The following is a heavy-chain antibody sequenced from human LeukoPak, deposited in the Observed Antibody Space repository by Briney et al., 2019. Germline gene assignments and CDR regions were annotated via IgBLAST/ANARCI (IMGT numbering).Heavy chain of an antibody. CDR1: GFTFNKYW. CDR3: ARADIFDY. D-gene: IGHD2-15*01. V-gene: IGHV3-74*01. J-gene: IGHJ4*02. CDR2: INFDGSST. Sequence: PGGSLRLPCAASGFTFNKYWMQWVRQAPGKGLVWVSHINFDGSSTTYADSVKGRFTISRDNAKNTLYLEMNSLRAEDTAVYYCARADIFDYWGQGSLVTVSS.